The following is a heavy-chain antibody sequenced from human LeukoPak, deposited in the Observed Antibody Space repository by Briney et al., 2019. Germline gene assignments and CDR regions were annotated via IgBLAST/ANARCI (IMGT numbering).Heavy chain of an antibody. CDR1: GYTFTDYY. CDR2: IHVHSGGT. V-gene: IGHV1-2*02. CDR3: SRAGRVGAPNWFVP. Sequence: ASVKVSCKASGYTFTDYYMNWVRQAPGQGLEWVGWIHVHSGGTKYAQRFQGRVTMTRDTSISTAYMELSRLRSDDTAVYYCSRAGRVGAPNWFVPWGHGTLVTVSS. D-gene: IGHD1-26*01. J-gene: IGHJ5*02.